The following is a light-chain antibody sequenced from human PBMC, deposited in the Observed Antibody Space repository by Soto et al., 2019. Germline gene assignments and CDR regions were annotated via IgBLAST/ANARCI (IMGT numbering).Light chain of an antibody. V-gene: IGLV2-14*01. CDR3: SSYSKNSPYV. CDR1: SSDVGGYNF. J-gene: IGLJ1*01. CDR2: EVS. Sequence: ALTQPASVTGSTGQSITISCTGTSSDVGGYNFVSWYQQYPGKAPKFVIYEVSKRPSGVSNRFSGSKSGNTASLTISGLQAEDEADYYCSSYSKNSPYVFGTGTKVTVL.